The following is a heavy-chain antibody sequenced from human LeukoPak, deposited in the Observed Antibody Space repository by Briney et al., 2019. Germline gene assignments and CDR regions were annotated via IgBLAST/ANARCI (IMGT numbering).Heavy chain of an antibody. Sequence: GASVKVSCKASGYIFTSYGISWVRQAPGQGLEWMGWINAYNGNTNYAQEFQGRVTMTTDTSSSTAYMELRSLTSDDTAVYYCARDKWGGYCGGDCTDFDYWGQGTLVTVSS. CDR1: GYIFTSYG. V-gene: IGHV1-18*01. D-gene: IGHD2-21*02. CDR2: INAYNGNT. J-gene: IGHJ4*02. CDR3: ARDKWGGYCGGDCTDFDY.